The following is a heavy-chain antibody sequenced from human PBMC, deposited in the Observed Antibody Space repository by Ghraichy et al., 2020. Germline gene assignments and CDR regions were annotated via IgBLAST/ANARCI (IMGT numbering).Heavy chain of an antibody. V-gene: IGHV4-34*01. CDR2: INHSGST. J-gene: IGHJ4*02. CDR1: GGSFSGYY. Sequence: SETLSLTCAVYGGSFSGYYWSWIRQPPGKGLEWIGEINHSGSTNYNPSLKSRVTISVDTSKNQFSLKLSSVTAADTAVYYCARAHVILTGSKGIDYWGQGTLVTVSS. CDR3: ARAHVILTGSKGIDY. D-gene: IGHD3-9*01.